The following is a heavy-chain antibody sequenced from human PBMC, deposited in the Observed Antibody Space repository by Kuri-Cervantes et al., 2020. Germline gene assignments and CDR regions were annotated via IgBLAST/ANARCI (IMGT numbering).Heavy chain of an antibody. J-gene: IGHJ6*02. D-gene: IGHD3-10*01. CDR3: ARDNRVLRGGGMDV. CDR2: IYYSGST. V-gene: IGHV4-30-4*08. CDR1: GGSISSGAYY. Sequence: SETLSLTCTVSGGSISSGAYYWTWIRQHPGKGLEWIGHIYYSGSTYYNPSLKSRVTISVDTSKNQFSLKLSSVTAADTAVYYCARDNRVLRGGGMDVWGQGTTVTDSS.